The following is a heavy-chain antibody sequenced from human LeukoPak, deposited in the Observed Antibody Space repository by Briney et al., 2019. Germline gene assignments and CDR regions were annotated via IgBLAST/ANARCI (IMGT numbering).Heavy chain of an antibody. V-gene: IGHV4-34*01. J-gene: IGHJ4*02. CDR2: INHSGST. D-gene: IGHD2-2*01. CDR3: ARGAGGYQLLLYY. CDR1: GGSFSGYY. Sequence: PSETLSLTCAVYGGSFSGYYWSWIRQPPGKGLEWIGEINHSGSTYYNPSLKSRVTISVDTSKNQFSLKLSSVTAADTAVYYCARGAGGYQLLLYYWGQGTLVTVSS.